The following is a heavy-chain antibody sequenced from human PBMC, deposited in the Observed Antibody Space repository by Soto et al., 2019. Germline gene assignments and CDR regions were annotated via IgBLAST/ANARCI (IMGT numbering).Heavy chain of an antibody. Sequence: EVQLVDSGGDLVQPGGSLRLSCAASGFTVSSNYMSWFRQAPGKWLEWVSVMYNSGDTYYADSVKGRFTISRDNSKNTLDLQMNSLRAEDTAIYYCARVNSNYYGMDVWGQGTTVTVSS. D-gene: IGHD1-7*01. CDR1: GFTVSSNY. CDR3: ARVNSNYYGMDV. CDR2: MYNSGDT. V-gene: IGHV3-66*01. J-gene: IGHJ6*02.